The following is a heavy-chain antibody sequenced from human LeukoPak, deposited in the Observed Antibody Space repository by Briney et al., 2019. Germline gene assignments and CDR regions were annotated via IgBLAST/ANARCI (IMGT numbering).Heavy chain of an antibody. CDR2: INQSGST. V-gene: IGHV4-34*01. CDR3: AAGCSSTSCYWYYYTDV. J-gene: IGHJ6*03. Sequence: PSETLSLTCAVYGGSFSGYYWSWIRQPPGKGLEWIGEINQSGSTNYNPSLKSRVTISVDTSKKQFSLKLSPVTAADTAVYDCAAGCSSTSCYWYYYTDVWGKGTTVTVSS. D-gene: IGHD2-2*01. CDR1: GGSFSGYY.